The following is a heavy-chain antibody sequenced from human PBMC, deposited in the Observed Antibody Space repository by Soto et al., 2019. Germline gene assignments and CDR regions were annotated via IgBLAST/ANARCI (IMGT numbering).Heavy chain of an antibody. CDR1: GGTFSSYA. CDR3: ARARNDFWSGYNYGMDV. D-gene: IGHD3-3*01. Sequence: GASVKXSCKASGGTFSSYAISWVRQAPGQVLEWMGGIIPIFGTANYAQKFQGRVTITADESTSTAYMELSSLRSEDTAVYYCARARNDFWSGYNYGMDVWGQGTTVTVSS. CDR2: IIPIFGTA. V-gene: IGHV1-69*13. J-gene: IGHJ6*02.